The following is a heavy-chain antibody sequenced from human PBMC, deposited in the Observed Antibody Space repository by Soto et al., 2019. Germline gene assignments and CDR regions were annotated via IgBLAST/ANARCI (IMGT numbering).Heavy chain of an antibody. Sequence: SETLSLTCTVSGGSLSSYYWSWIRQPPGKGLEWIGYIYYSGSTNYNPSLKSRVTISVDTSKNQFSLKLSSVTAADTAVYYCARVSSSYLGALFMDVWGQGTTVTVSS. J-gene: IGHJ6*02. CDR2: IYYSGST. V-gene: IGHV4-59*08. CDR3: ARVSSSYLGALFMDV. D-gene: IGHD6-13*01. CDR1: GGSLSSYY.